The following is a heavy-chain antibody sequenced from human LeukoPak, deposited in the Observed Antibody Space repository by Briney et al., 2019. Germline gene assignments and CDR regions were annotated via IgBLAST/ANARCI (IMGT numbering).Heavy chain of an antibody. CDR1: GGSFSGYY. CDR3: ARGLPTYYYDSSGYYHGYFQH. Sequence: SETLSLTCAVYGGSFSGYYWSWIRQPPGKGLEWIGEINHSGSTNYNPSLKSRVTISVDTSKNQFSLKLSSVTAADTAVYYCARGLPTYYYDSSGYYHGYFQHWGQGTLVTVSS. CDR2: INHSGST. D-gene: IGHD3-22*01. V-gene: IGHV4-34*01. J-gene: IGHJ1*01.